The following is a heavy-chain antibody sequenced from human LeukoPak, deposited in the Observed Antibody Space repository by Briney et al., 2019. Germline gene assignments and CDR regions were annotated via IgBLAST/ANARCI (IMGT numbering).Heavy chain of an antibody. Sequence: PSETLSLTCTVSGGSISSYYWSWIRQPPGKGLEWIGYIYYSGSTNYNPSLKSRVTISVDRSKNQFSLKLSSVTAADTAVYYCARGVYDFWNEFDPWGQGTLVTVSS. V-gene: IGHV4-59*12. CDR2: IYYSGST. D-gene: IGHD3-3*01. CDR1: GGSISSYY. CDR3: ARGVYDFWNEFDP. J-gene: IGHJ5*02.